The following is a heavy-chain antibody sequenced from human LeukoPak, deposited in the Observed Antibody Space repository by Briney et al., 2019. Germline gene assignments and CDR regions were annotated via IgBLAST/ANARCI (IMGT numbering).Heavy chain of an antibody. J-gene: IGHJ5*02. Sequence: PSETLSLTCAVYGGSFSGYYWSWIRQPPGKGLEWIGEINHSGSTNYNPSLKSRVTISVDRSKNQFSLKLSSVTAADTAVYYCARDRTGTGGFDPWGQGTLVTVSS. CDR1: GGSFSGYY. V-gene: IGHV4-34*01. D-gene: IGHD1-1*01. CDR3: ARDRTGTGGFDP. CDR2: INHSGST.